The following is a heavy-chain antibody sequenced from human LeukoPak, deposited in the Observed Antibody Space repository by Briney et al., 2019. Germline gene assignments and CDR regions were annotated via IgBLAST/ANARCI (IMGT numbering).Heavy chain of an antibody. CDR2: IYYSGST. J-gene: IGHJ4*02. CDR1: GGSISSYY. D-gene: IGHD5-18*01. CDR3: ARQRYSYGIFVY. V-gene: IGHV4-59*08. Sequence: SETLSLTCTVSGGSISSYYWSWIRQPPGKGLEWIGYIYYSGSTNYNPSLKSRVTISVDTSKNQFSLKLSSVTAADTSVYYCARQRYSYGIFVYWGEGALVTVSS.